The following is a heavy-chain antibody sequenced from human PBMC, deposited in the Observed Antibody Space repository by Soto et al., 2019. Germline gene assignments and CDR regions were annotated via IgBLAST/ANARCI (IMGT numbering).Heavy chain of an antibody. J-gene: IGHJ6*02. Sequence: QVQLVQSGAEVKKPGASVKVSCKASGYTFTGYYMHWVRQAPGQGLEWMGWINPNSGGTNYAQKFQGWVNMTRDTSISTAYMELSRLRADDTAVYYCARSTHYYYIMDVWGQGTTVTVSS. V-gene: IGHV1-2*04. CDR3: ARSTHYYYIMDV. CDR2: INPNSGGT. CDR1: GYTFTGYY.